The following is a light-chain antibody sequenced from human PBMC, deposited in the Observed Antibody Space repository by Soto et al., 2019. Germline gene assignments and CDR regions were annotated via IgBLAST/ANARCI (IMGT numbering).Light chain of an antibody. CDR2: DAS. CDR3: QQRSNWPPT. J-gene: IGKJ5*01. CDR1: QSVNNY. Sequence: EIVLTQSPATLSLSPGERATLSCRASQSVNNYLAWYQQKPGQAPRLLIYDASNRATGIPARFSGSGSGEDFPLTISSLEPEDFAVYYCQQRSNWPPTFGQGTRLDIK. V-gene: IGKV3-11*01.